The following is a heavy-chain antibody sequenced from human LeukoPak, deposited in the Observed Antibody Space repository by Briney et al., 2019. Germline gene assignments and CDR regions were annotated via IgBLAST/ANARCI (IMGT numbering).Heavy chain of an antibody. V-gene: IGHV1-69*13. CDR1: GGTFSSYA. J-gene: IGHJ4*02. CDR3: ARGGYSGSYYAQFDY. CDR2: IIPIFGTA. Sequence: SVKVSCKASGGTFSSYAISWVRQAPGQGLEGLGGIIPIFGTANYAQKFQGRVTITADESTSTAYMELSSLRSEDTAVYYCARGGYSGSYYAQFDYWGQGTLVTVSS. D-gene: IGHD1-26*01.